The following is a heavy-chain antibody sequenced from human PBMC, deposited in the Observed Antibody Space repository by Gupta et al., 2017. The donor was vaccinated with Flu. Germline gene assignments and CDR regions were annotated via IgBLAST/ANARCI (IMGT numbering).Heavy chain of an antibody. V-gene: IGHV4-34*02. CDR2: INHSGST. Sequence: QVQLQQWGAGLLKPSETLSLTCAVYGGSFSGYYWSWIRQPPGKGLEWIGEINHSGSTNYNPSLKSRVTISVDTSKNQFSLKLSSVTAADTAVYYCARVGGRETAMVTHYYYGMDVWGQGTTVTVSS. J-gene: IGHJ6*02. D-gene: IGHD5-18*01. CDR3: ARVGGRETAMVTHYYYGMDV. CDR1: GGSFSGYY.